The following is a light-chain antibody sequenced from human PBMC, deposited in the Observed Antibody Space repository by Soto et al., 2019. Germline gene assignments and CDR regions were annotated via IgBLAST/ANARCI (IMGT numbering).Light chain of an antibody. V-gene: IGKV1-39*01. J-gene: IGKJ1*01. Sequence: DIQMTQSPSSLSASVGDRVTITCRASQSTSSYLNWYQQKPGKAPKVLIYAASSLQSGVPSRFSVSGSGTDFILTISSLQPEDSATYYCQQTYTTPWTFGQGTRVEI. CDR1: QSTSSY. CDR3: QQTYTTPWT. CDR2: AAS.